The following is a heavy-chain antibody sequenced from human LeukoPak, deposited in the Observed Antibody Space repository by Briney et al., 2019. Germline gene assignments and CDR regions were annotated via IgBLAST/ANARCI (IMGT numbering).Heavy chain of an antibody. Sequence: PSETLSLTCAVYGGSFSGYYWSWIRQPPGKGLEWIGENNHSGSTNYNPSLKSRVTISVDTSKNQFSLKLSSVTAADTAVYYCARDYGSGSYYPREFDYWGQGTLVTVSS. CDR3: ARDYGSGSYYPREFDY. D-gene: IGHD3-10*01. CDR2: NNHSGST. V-gene: IGHV4-34*01. J-gene: IGHJ4*02. CDR1: GGSFSGYY.